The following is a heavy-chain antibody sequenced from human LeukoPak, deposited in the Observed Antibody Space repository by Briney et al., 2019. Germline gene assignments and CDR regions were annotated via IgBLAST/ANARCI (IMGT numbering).Heavy chain of an antibody. CDR1: GGSINTYY. D-gene: IGHD1-26*01. CDR2: IYTSGST. Sequence: SETLSLTCTVSGGSINTYYWSWIRQPAGKGLEWIGRIYTSGSTTYNPSLKSRVTMSIDTSKNQFSLKLSSVTAADTAVYYCAGGGPIVGATTNLDYWGQGSLVTVSS. V-gene: IGHV4-4*07. CDR3: AGGGPIVGATTNLDY. J-gene: IGHJ4*02.